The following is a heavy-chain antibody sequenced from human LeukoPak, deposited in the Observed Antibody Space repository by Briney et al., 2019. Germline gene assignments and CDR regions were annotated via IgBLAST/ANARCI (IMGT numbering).Heavy chain of an antibody. V-gene: IGHV3-30*18. J-gene: IGHJ4*02. D-gene: IGHD3-9*01. CDR1: GFTFSSYA. CDR2: ISYDGSNK. CDR3: AKEVVLRYFVGLKAASDFDY. Sequence: GGSLRLSCAASGFTFSSYAMSWVRQAPGKGLEWVAVISYDGSNKYYADSVKGRFTISRDNSKNTLYLQMNSLRAEDTAVYYCAKEVVLRYFVGLKAASDFDYWGQGTLVTVSS.